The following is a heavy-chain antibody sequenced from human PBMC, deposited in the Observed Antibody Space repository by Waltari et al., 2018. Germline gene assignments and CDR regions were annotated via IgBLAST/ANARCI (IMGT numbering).Heavy chain of an antibody. D-gene: IGHD7-27*01. J-gene: IGHJ4*02. CDR3: ARVGGAALTEGFDY. CDR1: GFTFNPYS. CDR2: ITSRSSTI. Sequence: EVQLVQSGGDLVQPGGSLRLSCAASGFTFNPYSRAWVGQAPGKGLEWFSYITSRSSTIYYADSVRGRFTTSRDNAKNSLYLQMNSLRVEDTAVYYCARVGGAALTEGFDYWGQGTLVTVAS. V-gene: IGHV3-48*01.